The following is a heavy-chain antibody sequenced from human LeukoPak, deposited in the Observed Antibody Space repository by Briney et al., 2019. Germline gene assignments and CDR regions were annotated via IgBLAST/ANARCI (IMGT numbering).Heavy chain of an antibody. CDR2: ISYDGSNK. CDR1: GFTFSSYA. CDR3: ARDRSQWLVAGGDY. J-gene: IGHJ4*02. V-gene: IGHV3-30-3*01. Sequence: HPGGSLRLSCVASGFTFSSYAMHWVRQAPGKGLEWVAVISYDGSNKYYADSVKGRFTISRDNSKNTLYLQMNSLRAEDTAVYYCARDRSQWLVAGGDYWGQGTLVTVSS. D-gene: IGHD6-19*01.